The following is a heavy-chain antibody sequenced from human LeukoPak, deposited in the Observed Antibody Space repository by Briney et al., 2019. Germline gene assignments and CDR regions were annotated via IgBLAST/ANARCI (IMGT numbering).Heavy chain of an antibody. CDR2: IIPIFGTA. CDR1: GGTFSSYA. CDR3: ARHFSSWYERPHTGFDY. J-gene: IGHJ4*02. D-gene: IGHD6-13*01. Sequence: GASVKVSCKASGGTFSSYAISWVRQAPGQGLEWMGGIIPIFGTANYAQKFQGRVTITADESTSTAYMELSSLRSEDTAVYYCARHFSSWYERPHTGFDYWGQGTLVTVSS. V-gene: IGHV1-69*13.